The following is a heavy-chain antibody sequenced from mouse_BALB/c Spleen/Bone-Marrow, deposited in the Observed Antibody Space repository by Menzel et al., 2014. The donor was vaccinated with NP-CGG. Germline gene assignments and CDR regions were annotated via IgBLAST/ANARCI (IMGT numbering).Heavy chain of an antibody. CDR3: AYGNYGYAMGY. J-gene: IGHJ4*01. V-gene: IGHV1-4*01. Sequence: VQVVESGAELARPGASVKMSCKASGYTFTSYTMHWVKQRPGQGLEWIGYINPSSGYINYNQKFKDKATLTADKSSSTAYMQLSSLTSEDSAVYYCAYGNYGYAMGYWGQGTSVTVSS. D-gene: IGHD2-10*02. CDR2: INPSSGYI. CDR1: GYTFTSYT.